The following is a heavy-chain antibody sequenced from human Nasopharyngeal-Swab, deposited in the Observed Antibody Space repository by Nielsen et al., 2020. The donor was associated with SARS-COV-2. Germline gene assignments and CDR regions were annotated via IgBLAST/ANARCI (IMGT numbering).Heavy chain of an antibody. CDR2: INPTGET. V-gene: IGHV4-34*01. Sequence: PGKGLEWIGQINPTGETNYNPSLGSRVSISLDSSRRQLSLKLSSVTPADTAVYFCARGWDGATSYSNYHMDVWGKGSAVTVSS. D-gene: IGHD4/OR15-4a*01. CDR3: ARGWDGATSYSNYHMDV. J-gene: IGHJ6*03.